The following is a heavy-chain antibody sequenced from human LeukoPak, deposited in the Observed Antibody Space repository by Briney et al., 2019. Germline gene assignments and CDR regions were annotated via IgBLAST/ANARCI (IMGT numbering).Heavy chain of an antibody. D-gene: IGHD3-22*01. CDR2: INSDGSST. CDR3: AKAHIFYYDSSGYPFDY. Sequence: GGSLRLSCAASGFTFSSYWMHWVRQAPGKGLVWVSRINSDGSSTSYADSVKGRFTISRDNAKNTLYLQMNSLRAEDTALYYCAKAHIFYYDSSGYPFDYWGQGTLVTVSS. J-gene: IGHJ4*02. V-gene: IGHV3-74*01. CDR1: GFTFSSYW.